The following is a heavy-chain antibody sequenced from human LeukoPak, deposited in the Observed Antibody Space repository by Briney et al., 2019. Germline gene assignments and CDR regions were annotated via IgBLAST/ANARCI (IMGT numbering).Heavy chain of an antibody. V-gene: IGHV4-39*01. CDR2: MYYSGST. CDR1: GGSISSGGYY. D-gene: IGHD4/OR15-4a*01. Sequence: SETLSLTCTVSGGSISSGGYYWGWIRQPPGKGLEWIGSMYYSGSTYYNPSLKSRVTISIDTSKNQFSLKLSSVTAADTAVYFCARRTIQAGTPFDYWGQGTLVTVSS. CDR3: ARRTIQAGTPFDY. J-gene: IGHJ4*02.